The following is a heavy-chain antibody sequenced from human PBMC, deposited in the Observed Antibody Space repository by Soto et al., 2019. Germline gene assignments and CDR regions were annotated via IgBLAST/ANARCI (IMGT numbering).Heavy chain of an antibody. CDR2: ISCCGGSA. CDR1: GFNFKKFT. Sequence: SLRLSCVASGFNFKKFTMAWVRQAAGEGLEWVSGISCCGGSASYADSVKGRFSIARDDSKNTVSLQLNSLRVEDTAQYYCAKADGQQWLIPHLDNWGQGTLVTVPA. J-gene: IGHJ4*02. V-gene: IGHV3-23*01. D-gene: IGHD6-19*01. CDR3: AKADGQQWLIPHLDN.